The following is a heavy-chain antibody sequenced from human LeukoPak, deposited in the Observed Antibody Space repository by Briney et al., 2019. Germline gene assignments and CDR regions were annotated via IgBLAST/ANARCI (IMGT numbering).Heavy chain of an antibody. V-gene: IGHV4-4*09. D-gene: IGHD2-2*01. CDR2: IYTSGST. CDR1: GSISSYY. CDR3: ARQKCTSTSCLTKNAFDI. Sequence: SETLSLTCTVSGSISSYYWSWIRQPPGKGLEWIGYIYTSGSTNYNPSLKSRVTISVDTSKNQFSLHLSFVTAADTALYYCARQKCTSTSCLTKNAFDIWGQGTMVTVSS. J-gene: IGHJ3*02.